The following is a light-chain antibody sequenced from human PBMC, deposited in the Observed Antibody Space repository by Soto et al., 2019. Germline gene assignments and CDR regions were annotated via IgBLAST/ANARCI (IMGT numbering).Light chain of an antibody. Sequence: QSVLTQPPSLSGAPGQRVTISCTGSSSNIGAVYGVHWYQQLPGTAPKLLIYGNSNRPSGVPDRFSGSKSGTSASLAITGLQAEDEADYYCQSYDSSLSGWVFGGGTQLTVL. CDR3: QSYDSSLSGWV. CDR2: GNS. V-gene: IGLV1-40*01. J-gene: IGLJ3*02. CDR1: SSNIGAVYG.